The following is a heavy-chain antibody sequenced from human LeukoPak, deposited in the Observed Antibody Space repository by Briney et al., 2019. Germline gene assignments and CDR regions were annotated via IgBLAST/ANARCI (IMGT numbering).Heavy chain of an antibody. J-gene: IGHJ4*02. D-gene: IGHD3-10*01. CDR1: GFTFSSYA. CDR2: IAYDGSNK. Sequence: GGSLRLSGAASGFTFSSYAMHWVRQAPGKGLEWVAVIAYDGSNKYYADSVKGRFTISRDNSKNKLYLQMNSLRAEDTAVYYCARDTMVRGVYYFDYWGQGTLVTVSS. CDR3: ARDTMVRGVYYFDY. V-gene: IGHV3-30-3*01.